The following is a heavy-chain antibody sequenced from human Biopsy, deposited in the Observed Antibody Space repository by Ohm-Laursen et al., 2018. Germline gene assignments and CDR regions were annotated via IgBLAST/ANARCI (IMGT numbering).Heavy chain of an antibody. J-gene: IGHJ3*01. V-gene: IGHV3-30*18. CDR3: AKDGGQWLGGAFDV. D-gene: IGHD6-19*01. CDR2: IAYDGSNK. Sequence: SLRLSCSASGFGMYAIHWVRHPPGKGLGWLAVIAYDGSNKYYAESVNGRISISSDRSRDTVHLQMISLRYEDTALSYYAKDGGQWLGGAFDVWGHGTMVSVSS. CDR1: GFGMYA.